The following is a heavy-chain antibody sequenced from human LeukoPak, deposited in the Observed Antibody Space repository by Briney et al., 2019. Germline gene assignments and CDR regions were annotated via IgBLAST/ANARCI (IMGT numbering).Heavy chain of an antibody. D-gene: IGHD1-26*01. CDR2: IYHSGST. V-gene: IGHV4-38-2*01. J-gene: IGHJ2*01. CDR3: ARSGSYLFWYFDL. Sequence: SSETLSLTCAVSGYSISSGYYWGWIRQPPGKGLEWIGSIYHSGSTYYNPSLKSRVTISVDTSKNQFSLKLSSVTAADTAVYYCARSGSYLFWYFDLWGRGTLVTVSS. CDR1: GYSISSGYY.